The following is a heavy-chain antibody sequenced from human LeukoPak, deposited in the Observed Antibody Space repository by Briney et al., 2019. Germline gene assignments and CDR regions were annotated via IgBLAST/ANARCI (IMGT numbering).Heavy chain of an antibody. CDR1: GYTFTGYY. CDR2: INPNSGGT. V-gene: IGHV1-2*02. CDR3: ARDTAMETPYYYYYMDV. D-gene: IGHD5-18*01. J-gene: IGHJ6*03. Sequence: GASVKVSCKASGYTFTGYYMHWVRQAPGQGLEWMGWINPNSGGTNYAQKFQGRVTMTRDTSISTAYMELSRLRSDDTAVYYCARDTAMETPYYYYYMDVWGKGTTVTVSS.